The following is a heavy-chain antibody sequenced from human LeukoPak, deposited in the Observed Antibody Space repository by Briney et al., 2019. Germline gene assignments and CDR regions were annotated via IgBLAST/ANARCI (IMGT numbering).Heavy chain of an antibody. Sequence: GGSLRLSCAASGVTFSSYEMNWVRQAPGKGLEWVSYISSSGSTIYYADSVKGRFTISRDNAKNSLYLQMNSLRAEDTAVYYCARGLRYYDSSGYPEYFQHWGQGTLVTVSS. CDR1: GVTFSSYE. CDR2: ISSSGSTI. J-gene: IGHJ1*01. D-gene: IGHD3-22*01. CDR3: ARGLRYYDSSGYPEYFQH. V-gene: IGHV3-48*03.